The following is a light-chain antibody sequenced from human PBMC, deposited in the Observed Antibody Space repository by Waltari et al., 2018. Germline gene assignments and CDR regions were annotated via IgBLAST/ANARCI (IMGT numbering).Light chain of an antibody. Sequence: DIQMTQSPSTLSASVGDRVTITCRDSQSISNWLAWYQQTPGKATKLLIYKASNLESGVPSRFSGSGSGTEFTRTISSLQPDDFATYYCQQYDNYWTFGQGTKLEIK. J-gene: IGKJ1*01. CDR2: KAS. CDR3: QQYDNYWT. CDR1: QSISNW. V-gene: IGKV1-5*03.